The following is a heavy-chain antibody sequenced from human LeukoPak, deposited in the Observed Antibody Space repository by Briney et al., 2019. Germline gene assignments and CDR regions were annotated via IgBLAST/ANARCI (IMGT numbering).Heavy chain of an antibody. Sequence: GGSLRLSCAASGFSFSTYTMNWVRQAPGKGLEWISYIGIDSGNTNYADSVKGRFTISGDKAKNSLYLQMNSLRVEDTAVYYCARDYKYAFDNWAREPWSPSPQ. CDR3: ARDYKYAFDN. CDR1: GFSFSTYT. J-gene: IGHJ4*02. D-gene: IGHD5-24*01. V-gene: IGHV3-48*01. CDR2: IGIDSGNT.